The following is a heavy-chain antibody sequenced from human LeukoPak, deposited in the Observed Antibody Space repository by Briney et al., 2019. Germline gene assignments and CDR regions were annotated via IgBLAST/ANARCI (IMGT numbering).Heavy chain of an antibody. CDR3: ARSGLWFGELPHPYYYYGMDV. CDR2: IYYSGST. J-gene: IGHJ6*02. CDR1: GGSISSSSYY. D-gene: IGHD3-10*01. V-gene: IGHV4-39*01. Sequence: PSETLSLTCTVSGGSISSSSYYWGWIRQPPGKGLEWIGSIYYSGSTYCNPSLKSRVTISVDTSKNQFSLKLSSVTAADTAVYYCARSGLWFGELPHPYYYYGMDVWGQGTTVTVSS.